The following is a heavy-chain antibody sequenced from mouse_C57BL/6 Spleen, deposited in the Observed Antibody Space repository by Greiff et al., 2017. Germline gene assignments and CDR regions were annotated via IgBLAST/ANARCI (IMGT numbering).Heavy chain of an antibody. Sequence: QVQLQQSGAELVRPGTSVKVSCKASGYAFTNYLIEWVKQRPGQGLEWIGVINPGSGGTSYNQKFKGKATLTVNKSSSTAYMELRSLTSEDSAVYYCARLEIYSAYAMDYWGQGTSVTVSS. V-gene: IGHV1-54*01. CDR2: INPGSGGT. J-gene: IGHJ4*01. CDR3: ARLEIYSAYAMDY. D-gene: IGHD2-1*01. CDR1: GYAFTNYL.